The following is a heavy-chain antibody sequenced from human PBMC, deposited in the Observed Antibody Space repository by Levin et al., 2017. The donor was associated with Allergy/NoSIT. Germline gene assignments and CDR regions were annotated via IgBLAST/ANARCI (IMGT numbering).Heavy chain of an antibody. CDR2: IKQDGSEK. CDR1: GFTFSSYW. J-gene: IGHJ3*02. CDR3: ARDQDFDWLLFHAFDI. V-gene: IGHV3-7*04. Sequence: GGSLRLSCAASGFTFSSYWMSWVRQAPGKGLEWVANIKQDGSEKYYVDSVKGRFTISRDNAKNSLYLQMNSLRAEDTAVYYCARDQDFDWLLFHAFDIWGQGTMVTVSS. D-gene: IGHD3-9*01.